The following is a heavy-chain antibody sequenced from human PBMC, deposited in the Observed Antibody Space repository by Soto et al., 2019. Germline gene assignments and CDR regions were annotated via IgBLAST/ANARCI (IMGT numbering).Heavy chain of an antibody. CDR2: ISSSSSTI. J-gene: IGHJ5*02. V-gene: IGHV3-48*01. Sequence: GGSLRFSCAASGFTFSSYSMNWVRQAPGKGLEWVSYISSSSSTIYYADSVKGRFTISRDNAKNSLYLQMNSLRAEDTAVYYCARSKMEWLLYPSNWFDPGGQGTLVTVSS. D-gene: IGHD3-3*01. CDR1: GFTFSSYS. CDR3: ARSKMEWLLYPSNWFDP.